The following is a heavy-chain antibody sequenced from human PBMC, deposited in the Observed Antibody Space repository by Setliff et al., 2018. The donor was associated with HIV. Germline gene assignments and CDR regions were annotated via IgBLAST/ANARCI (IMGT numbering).Heavy chain of an antibody. J-gene: IGHJ4*02. CDR3: ARDDDKLFDY. Sequence: SETLSLTCTVSGGSISSGTYYWSWIRQPAGKGLEWIGHIYSTGNTNYNSSLKSRVTMSIEPSKNQFSLKLTSVTAADTAVYYCARDDDKLFDYWGQGALVTVSS. D-gene: IGHD3-22*01. CDR1: GGSISSGTYY. V-gene: IGHV4-61*09. CDR2: IYSTGNT.